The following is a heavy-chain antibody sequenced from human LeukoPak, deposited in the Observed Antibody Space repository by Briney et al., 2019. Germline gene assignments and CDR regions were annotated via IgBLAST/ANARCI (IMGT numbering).Heavy chain of an antibody. CDR2: INPNSGGT. V-gene: IGHV1-2*02. D-gene: IGHD6-19*01. CDR1: GYAFTGYY. CDR3: ARDPGSGWYSYKYYYMDV. J-gene: IGHJ6*03. Sequence: ASVKVSCKASGYAFTGYYMHWVRQAPGQGLEWMGWINPNSGGTNYAQKFQGRVTMTRDTSISTAYMELSRLRSDDTAVYYCARDPGSGWYSYKYYYMDVWGKRTTVTVSS.